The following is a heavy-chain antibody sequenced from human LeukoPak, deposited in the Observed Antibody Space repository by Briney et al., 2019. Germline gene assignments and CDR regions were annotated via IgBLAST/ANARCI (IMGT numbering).Heavy chain of an antibody. CDR1: GFSFSSYG. D-gene: IGHD3-22*01. CDR3: AKSSYYDSSGYYREYYFDH. Sequence: AGGSLRLSCAASGFSFSSYGMTWVRQAPGKGLEWVSSISGGGGSTNSADSVKGRFTISRDNSKNTLYLQMNSLGAEDTAVYYCAKSSYYDSSGYYREYYFDHWGQGTLVTVSS. V-gene: IGHV3-23*01. CDR2: ISGGGGST. J-gene: IGHJ4*02.